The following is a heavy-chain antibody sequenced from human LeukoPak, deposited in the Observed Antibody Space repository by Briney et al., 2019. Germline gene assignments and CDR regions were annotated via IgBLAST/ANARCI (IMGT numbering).Heavy chain of an antibody. CDR1: GFTFSSYW. Sequence: GGSLRLSCAASGFTFSSYWMSWVRQAPGKGLEWVANIKQDGSEKYYVGSVKGRFTTSRDNAKNSLYLQMNSLRAEDTAVYYCARDYYDFWSGYFGYYYMDVWGKGTTVTVSS. V-gene: IGHV3-7*01. J-gene: IGHJ6*03. CDR3: ARDYYDFWSGYFGYYYMDV. D-gene: IGHD3-3*01. CDR2: IKQDGSEK.